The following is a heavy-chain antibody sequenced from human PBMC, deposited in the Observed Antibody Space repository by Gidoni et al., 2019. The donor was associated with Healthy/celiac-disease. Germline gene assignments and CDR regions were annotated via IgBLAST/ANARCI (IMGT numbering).Heavy chain of an antibody. CDR1: GDSVSSNSAA. V-gene: IGHV6-1*01. CDR3: ARDSGWPFLLSYYYYMDV. J-gene: IGHJ6*03. CDR2: TYYRSKWYN. D-gene: IGHD6-19*01. Sequence: QVQLQQSGPGLVKPSQTLSLTCAISGDSVSSNSAAWNWIRQSPSRGLEWLGRTYYRSKWYNDYAVSVKSRITINPDTSKNQFSLQLNSVTPEDTAVYYCARDSGWPFLLSYYYYMDVWGKGTTVTVSS.